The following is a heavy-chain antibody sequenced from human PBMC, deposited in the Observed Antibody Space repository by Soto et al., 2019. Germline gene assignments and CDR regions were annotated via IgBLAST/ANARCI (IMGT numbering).Heavy chain of an antibody. CDR1: GGTFSSYA. V-gene: IGHV1-69*13. J-gene: IGHJ6*02. D-gene: IGHD2-8*01. CDR3: ARDIGKGRRYCTNGVCSTGPYYYYGMDV. Sequence: ASVKVSCKASGGTFSSYAISWVRQAPGQGLEWMGGIIPIFGTANYAQKFQGRVTITADESTSTAYMELSSLRSEDTAVYYCARDIGKGRRYCTNGVCSTGPYYYYGMDVWGQGTTVTVSS. CDR2: IIPIFGTA.